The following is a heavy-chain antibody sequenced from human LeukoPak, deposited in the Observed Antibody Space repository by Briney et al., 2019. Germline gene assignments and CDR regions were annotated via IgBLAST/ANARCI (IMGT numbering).Heavy chain of an antibody. CDR3: ARAEVVAHAFDI. CDR2: IYYSGST. Sequence: SQTLSLTCTVSGGSISSGDYYWSWIRQPPGKGLEWIGYIYYSGSTYYNPSLKSRVTISVDTSKNQFSLKLSSVTAADTAVYYCARAEVVAHAFDIWGQGTMVTVSS. D-gene: IGHD3-22*01. J-gene: IGHJ3*02. V-gene: IGHV4-30-4*08. CDR1: GGSISSGDYY.